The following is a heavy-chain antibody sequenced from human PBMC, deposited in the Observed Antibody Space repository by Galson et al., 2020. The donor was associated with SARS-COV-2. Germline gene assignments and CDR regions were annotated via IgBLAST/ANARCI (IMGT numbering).Heavy chain of an antibody. D-gene: IGHD3-9*01. V-gene: IGHV3-30*04. CDR1: GFTFSSYA. Sequence: GGSLRLSCAASGFTFSSYAMHWVRQAPGKGLEWVAVISYDGSNKYYADSVKGRFTISRDNSKNTLYLQMNSLRAEDTAVYYCARDHSFDLYSYYYMDVWGKGTTVTVSS. CDR3: ARDHSFDLYSYYYMDV. J-gene: IGHJ6*03. CDR2: ISYDGSNK.